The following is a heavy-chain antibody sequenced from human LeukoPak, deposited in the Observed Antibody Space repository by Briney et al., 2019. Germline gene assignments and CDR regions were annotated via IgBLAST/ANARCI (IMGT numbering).Heavy chain of an antibody. CDR2: INPRGTAT. D-gene: IGHD3-16*01. V-gene: IGHV1-46*01. Sequence: ASVKVSCKASGYSFTSHYMHWVRQAPGQGLEWMGLINPRGTATRYAESFQGRLTLTRDLSTSTDYMELSSLRSDDTAVYFCARDTSEGDYAWWLDPWGQGTLVTVAS. CDR3: ARDTSEGDYAWWLDP. CDR1: GYSFTSHY. J-gene: IGHJ5*02.